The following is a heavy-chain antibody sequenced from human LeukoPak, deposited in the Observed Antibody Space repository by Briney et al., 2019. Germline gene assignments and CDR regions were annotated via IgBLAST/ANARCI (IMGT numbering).Heavy chain of an antibody. D-gene: IGHD6-19*01. J-gene: IGHJ5*02. CDR2: INHSGST. V-gene: IGHV4-34*01. CDR1: GGSFSGYY. CDR3: ARDVQGSSGWYYESNWFDP. Sequence: SETLSLTSAVYGGSFSGYYWSWIRQPPGKGLEWIGEINHSGSTNYNPSLKSRVTISVDTSKNQFSLQLNSVTPEDTAVYYCARDVQGSSGWYYESNWFDPWGQGTLVTISS.